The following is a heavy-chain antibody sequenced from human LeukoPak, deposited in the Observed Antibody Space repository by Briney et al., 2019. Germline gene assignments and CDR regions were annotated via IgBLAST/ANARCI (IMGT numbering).Heavy chain of an antibody. Sequence: PSETLSLTCTVSGGSISSYYWSWIRQPPGKGLEWIGYIYYSGSTNYNPSLKSRVTISVDTSKNQFSLKLSSVTAADTAVYYCARDGGQQYYYYMDVWGKGTTVTISS. D-gene: IGHD2-2*01. J-gene: IGHJ6*03. CDR3: ARDGGQQYYYYMDV. V-gene: IGHV4-59*12. CDR2: IYYSGST. CDR1: GGSISSYY.